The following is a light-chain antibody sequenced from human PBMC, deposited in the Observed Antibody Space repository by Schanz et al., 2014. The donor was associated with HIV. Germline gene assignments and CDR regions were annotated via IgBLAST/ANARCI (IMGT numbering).Light chain of an antibody. CDR3: SSSSTNTCV. CDR1: SSDVGGYNY. Sequence: QSVLTQPASVSGSPGQSITISCTGTSSDVGGYNYVSWYQQHPGKAPKLMIYDVSNRPSGVSNRFSGSKSGNTASLTISGLQAEDEADYYCSSSSTNTCVFGGGTKLTVL. J-gene: IGLJ3*02. V-gene: IGLV2-14*01. CDR2: DVS.